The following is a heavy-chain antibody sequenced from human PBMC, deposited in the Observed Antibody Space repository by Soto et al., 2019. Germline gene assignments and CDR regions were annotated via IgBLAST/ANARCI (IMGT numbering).Heavy chain of an antibody. CDR1: GFTFSSYW. CDR3: AREELVVVVAATSYYFDY. V-gene: IGHV3-7*01. Sequence: GGSLRLSCAASGFTFSSYWMSWVRQAPGKGLEWVANIKQDGSEKYYVDSVKGRFTISRDNAKNSLYLQMNSLRAEDTAVYYCAREELVVVVAATSYYFDYWGQGTLVTVSS. CDR2: IKQDGSEK. J-gene: IGHJ4*02. D-gene: IGHD2-15*01.